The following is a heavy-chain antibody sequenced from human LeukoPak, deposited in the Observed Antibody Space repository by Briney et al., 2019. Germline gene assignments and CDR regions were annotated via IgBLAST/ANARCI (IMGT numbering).Heavy chain of an antibody. J-gene: IGHJ4*02. D-gene: IGHD4-23*01. CDR2: ISSSSDTI. CDR3: ARVRGATAVTMYFDF. Sequence: GGSLRLSCAASGLTFTGYSMNWVRQAPGKGLERVSFISSSSDTIYYADSVKGRFTISRDNAKNSLYLQMTSLRGDDTAVYNCARVRGATAVTMYFDFWGQGTLVTVSS. V-gene: IGHV3-48*01. CDR1: GLTFTGYS.